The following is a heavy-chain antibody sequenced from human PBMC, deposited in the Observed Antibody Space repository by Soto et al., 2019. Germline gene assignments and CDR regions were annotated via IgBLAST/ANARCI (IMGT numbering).Heavy chain of an antibody. J-gene: IGHJ6*02. V-gene: IGHV1-58*02. CDR1: GFTFTTSA. Sequence: ASVKVSCKASGFTFTTSAMQWVRQARGQRQEWKGWIVVGSGHINYAQKFQGRVTMTRDTSTSTVFMELSSLRSEYTAVYYCARDLKDILTGYNLDVWGQGTTVTVSS. CDR3: ARDLKDILTGYNLDV. CDR2: IVVGSGHI. D-gene: IGHD3-9*01.